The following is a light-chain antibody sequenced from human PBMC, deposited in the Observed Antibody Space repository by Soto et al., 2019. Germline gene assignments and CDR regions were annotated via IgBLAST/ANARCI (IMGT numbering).Light chain of an antibody. Sequence: EIVLTQSPRTLPLSPGERATLSCRASESVSSHYIGWYQQRRGQAPRLLIYGTGNRAPGIPDRFSGDGAGTDFTLTITRLEPEDFAVYYCQRYGISVAFVGGTKVDIK. CDR3: QRYGISVA. CDR1: ESVSSHY. CDR2: GTG. J-gene: IGKJ4*01. V-gene: IGKV3-20*01.